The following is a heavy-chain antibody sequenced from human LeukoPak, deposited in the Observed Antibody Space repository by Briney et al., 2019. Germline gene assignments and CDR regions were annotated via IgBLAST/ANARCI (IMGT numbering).Heavy chain of an antibody. CDR2: IHPGNSET. D-gene: IGHD6-13*01. V-gene: IGHV5-51*01. CDR1: GYSFSSYW. CDR3: ARRLSSIAAAAANDY. J-gene: IGHJ4*02. Sequence: GESLKISCKGSGYSFSSYWIAWVRQMPGKGLEWMGIIHPGNSETTYNPPFQGQVTMSADKSISTAYLQWSSLEASDTAMYYCARRLSSIAAAAANDYWGQGTLVTVSS.